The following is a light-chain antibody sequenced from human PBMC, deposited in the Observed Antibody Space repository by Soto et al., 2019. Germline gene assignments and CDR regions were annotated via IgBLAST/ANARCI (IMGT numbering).Light chain of an antibody. CDR1: RSDVGSYNL. Sequence: QSALTQPASVSGSPGQSITISCTGTRSDVGSYNLVSWYQQHPGKAPKLMIYEVSERPSGVSNRFSGSKSGNTASLTISGLQAEDEADYYCCSYAGTTTDVFGTGTKLTVL. CDR3: CSYAGTTTDV. CDR2: EVS. J-gene: IGLJ1*01. V-gene: IGLV2-23*02.